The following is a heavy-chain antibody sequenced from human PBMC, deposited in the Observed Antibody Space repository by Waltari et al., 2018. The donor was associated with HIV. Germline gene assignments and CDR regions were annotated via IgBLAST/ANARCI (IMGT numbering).Heavy chain of an antibody. CDR2: ISSSSDNI. CDR3: ARWYCTNNSCRGLDY. D-gene: IGHD2-8*01. V-gene: IGHV3-48*02. J-gene: IGHJ4*02. CDR1: GLTFSSHS. Sequence: GSLRLSCAASGLTFSSHSMIWVRQGPGKGLELIAYISSSSDNIYYADSVKGRFTISRDQGKNSVFLQMNSLRDEDTAVYHCARWYCTNNSCRGLDYWGQGTPVTVSS.